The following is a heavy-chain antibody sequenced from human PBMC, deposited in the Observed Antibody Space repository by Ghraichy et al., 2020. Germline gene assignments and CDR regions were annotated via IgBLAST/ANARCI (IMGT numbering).Heavy chain of an antibody. CDR1: GFTFSSYS. Sequence: GGSLRLSCAASGFTFSSYSMNWVRQAPGKGLEWVSSISSRSSYIYYADSVKGRFTISRDNAKNSLYLQMNSLRVEDTAVYYCARDTSVDSGVAGPVVSHCGQGTLVTVSS. CDR3: ARDTSVDSGVAGPVVSH. CDR2: ISSRSSYI. V-gene: IGHV3-21*01. D-gene: IGHD6-19*01. J-gene: IGHJ4*02.